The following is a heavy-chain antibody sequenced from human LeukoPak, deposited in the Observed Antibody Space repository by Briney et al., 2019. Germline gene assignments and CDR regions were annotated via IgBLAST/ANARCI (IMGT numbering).Heavy chain of an antibody. CDR3: ARDPSLRGYSYGLFDY. CDR1: GFTFSSYS. D-gene: IGHD5-18*01. V-gene: IGHV3-21*01. CDR2: ISSSSYI. J-gene: IGHJ4*02. Sequence: GGSLRLSCAASGFTFSSYSMNWVRQAPGKGLEWVSSISSSSYIYYADSVKGRFTISRDNAKNSLYLQMNSLRAEDTAVYYCARDPSLRGYSYGLFDYWGQGTLVTVSS.